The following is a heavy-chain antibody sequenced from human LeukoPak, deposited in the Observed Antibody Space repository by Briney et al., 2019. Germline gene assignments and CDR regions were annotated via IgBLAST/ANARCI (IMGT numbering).Heavy chain of an antibody. J-gene: IGHJ4*02. V-gene: IGHV3-23*01. CDR2: ISSSGDIT. D-gene: IGHD3-22*01. Sequence: PGGSLRLSCAASGFTFNNYAMSWVRQAPGEGLEWVSAISSSGDITFYADSVKGRFTISRDNSRYTLYLQMNSLRAEDAAVYYCAKDRPNYYESNGHYYRLNGDYWGQGTLVTVSS. CDR1: GFTFNNYA. CDR3: AKDRPNYYESNGHYYRLNGDY.